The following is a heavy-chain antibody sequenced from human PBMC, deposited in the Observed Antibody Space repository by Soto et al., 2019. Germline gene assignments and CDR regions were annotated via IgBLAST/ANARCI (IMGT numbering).Heavy chain of an antibody. J-gene: IGHJ5*02. CDR2: INPIGGGA. Sequence: ASRKVCCNETGYTFTSHFLHWVRLAPGQGLEWLGVINPIGGGATYAQKFQGRVTFTRDTSTSTGNMELHDLTSEDTAIYYCARMESFGSLNWFDPWGQGTLVTVSS. V-gene: IGHV1-46*01. CDR1: GYTFTSHF. D-gene: IGHD5-18*01. CDR3: ARMESFGSLNWFDP.